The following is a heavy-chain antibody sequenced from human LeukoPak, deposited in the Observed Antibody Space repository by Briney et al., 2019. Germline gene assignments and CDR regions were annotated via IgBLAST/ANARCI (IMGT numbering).Heavy chain of an antibody. CDR3: ARAGYCSGGSCLSIDY. J-gene: IGHJ4*02. V-gene: IGHV4-30-2*01. CDR2: IYHSGST. D-gene: IGHD2-15*01. Sequence: PSETLSLTCAVSGGSISSGGYSWSWIRQPPGKGPEWIGYIYHSGSTYYNPSLKSRVTISVDRSKNQFSLKLSSVTAADTAVYYCARAGYCSGGSCLSIDYWGQGTLVTVSS. CDR1: GGSISSGGYS.